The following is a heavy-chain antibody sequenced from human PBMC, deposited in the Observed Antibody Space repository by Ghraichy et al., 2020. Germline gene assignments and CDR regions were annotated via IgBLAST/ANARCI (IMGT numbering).Heavy chain of an antibody. CDR2: ISGDGGST. CDR1: GFTFDDYA. Sequence: GGSLRLSCAASGFTFDDYAMHWVRLAPGKGLEWVSLISGDGGSTYYADSVKGRFTISRDNSKNSLYLQMNSLGTEDTALYYCAKDIGGAATVSDAFDIWGQGTMVTVSS. J-gene: IGHJ3*02. CDR3: AKDIGGAATVSDAFDI. V-gene: IGHV3-43*02. D-gene: IGHD2-15*01.